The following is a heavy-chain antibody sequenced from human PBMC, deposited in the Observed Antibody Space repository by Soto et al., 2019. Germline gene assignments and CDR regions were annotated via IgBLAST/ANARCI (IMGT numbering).Heavy chain of an antibody. J-gene: IGHJ6*02. Sequence: GGSLRLSCAASGFTFSSYGMHWVRQAPGKGLEWVAVIWYDGSNKYYADSVKGRFTISRDNSKNTLYLQMNSLRAEDTAVYYCASRTAADYYYYGMDVWGQGTTVTVSS. CDR2: IWYDGSNK. CDR3: ASRTAADYYYYGMDV. CDR1: GFTFSSYG. V-gene: IGHV3-33*01. D-gene: IGHD6-13*01.